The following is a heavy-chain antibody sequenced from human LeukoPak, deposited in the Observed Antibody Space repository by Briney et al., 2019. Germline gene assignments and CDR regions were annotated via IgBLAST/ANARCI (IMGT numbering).Heavy chain of an antibody. CDR2: ISSSSSYI. CDR3: AKSRYYDILTGYLH. V-gene: IGHV3-21*01. CDR1: GFTFSSYS. J-gene: IGHJ4*02. D-gene: IGHD3-9*01. Sequence: PGGSLRLSCAASGFTFSSYSMNWVRQAPEKGLEWVSSISSSSSYIYYADSVKGRFTISRDNAKNSLYLQMNSLRAEDTAVYYCAKSRYYDILTGYLHWGQGTLVTVSS.